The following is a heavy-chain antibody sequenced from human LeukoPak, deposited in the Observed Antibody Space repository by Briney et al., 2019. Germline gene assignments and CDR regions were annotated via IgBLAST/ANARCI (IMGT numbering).Heavy chain of an antibody. CDR2: INHSGST. CDR3: ARKHTSGWVNWFDP. V-gene: IGHV4-34*01. CDR1: GGSFSGYY. Sequence: PSETLSLTCAVYGGSFSGYYWSWIRQPPGKGLEWIGEINHSGSTNYNPSLKSRVTISVDTSKNQFSLKLSSVTAADTAVYYCARKHTSGWVNWFDPWGQGTLVTVSS. J-gene: IGHJ5*02. D-gene: IGHD6-19*01.